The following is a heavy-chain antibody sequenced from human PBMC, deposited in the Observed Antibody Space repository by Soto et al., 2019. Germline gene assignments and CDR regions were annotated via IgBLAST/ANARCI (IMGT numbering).Heavy chain of an antibody. Sequence: EVQLVESGGGLVKPGGSLRLSCAASGFTFSSYSMNWVRQAPGKGLEWVSSISSSSSYIYYADSVKGRFTISRDNAKNSLYLERNSLRAEDTAVYYCARDPGDYCAFDIWGQGTMVTVSS. CDR2: ISSSSSYI. CDR1: GFTFSSYS. J-gene: IGHJ3*02. V-gene: IGHV3-21*01. D-gene: IGHD4-17*01. CDR3: ARDPGDYCAFDI.